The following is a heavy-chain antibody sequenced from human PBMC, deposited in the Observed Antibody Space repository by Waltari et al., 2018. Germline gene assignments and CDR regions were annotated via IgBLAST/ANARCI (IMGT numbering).Heavy chain of an antibody. D-gene: IGHD2-15*01. V-gene: IGHV4-4*02. Sequence: QLQESGPGLVKPSGTLSLTCGVSGDSMSSTYCWSWVRQPPGKGLEWIGQVRGDGRTNYNPSFASRDTVSLDTYNNQFSLMVTSATAADTAVYYCARDRGRGLYLDSWGPGTLVTVSP. CDR2: VRGDGRT. CDR3: ARDRGRGLYLDS. CDR1: GDSMSSTYC. J-gene: IGHJ4*02.